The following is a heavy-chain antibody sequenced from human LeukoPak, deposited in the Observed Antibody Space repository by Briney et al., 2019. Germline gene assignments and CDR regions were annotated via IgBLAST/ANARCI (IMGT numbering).Heavy chain of an antibody. CDR2: IYPGDSDA. D-gene: IGHD6-19*01. CDR1: GYSFTTYW. V-gene: IGHV5-51*01. Sequence: GESLKISCKGSGYSFTTYWIGWVRQMPGKGLEWMGIIYPGDSDARYGPSFQGQVTISADKSISTAYLQWRSLKASDTAMYYCARTHLYSSGWPDAFDIWGQGTMVTVSS. J-gene: IGHJ3*02. CDR3: ARTHLYSSGWPDAFDI.